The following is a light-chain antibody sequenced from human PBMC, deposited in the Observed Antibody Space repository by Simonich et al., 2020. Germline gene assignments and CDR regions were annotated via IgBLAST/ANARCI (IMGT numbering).Light chain of an antibody. CDR2: DAS. CDR1: QSISSA. Sequence: IQMTQSPSSLSASVGDRVTITCRASQSISSALAWYQQKPGKAPKLLIYDASSLESGVPSRFSGSGSGTDFTLTISSLQAEDVAVYYCQQYYSTPSITFGQGTRLEIK. J-gene: IGKJ5*01. V-gene: IGKV1-13*02. CDR3: QQYYSTPSIT.